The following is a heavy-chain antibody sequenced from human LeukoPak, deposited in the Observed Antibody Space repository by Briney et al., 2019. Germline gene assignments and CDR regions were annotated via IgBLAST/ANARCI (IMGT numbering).Heavy chain of an antibody. Sequence: GGSLRLSCAASGFTVSFNYMSWVRQAPGKGLEWISVIYSGGSTYYADSVKGRFTISRDDSKNTLYLQMNSLRAEDTAIYYCARAQWRTYSYYYMDVWGKGTTVTVSS. CDR2: IYSGGST. CDR3: ARAQWRTYSYYYMDV. J-gene: IGHJ6*03. D-gene: IGHD6-19*01. CDR1: GFTVSFNY. V-gene: IGHV3-53*01.